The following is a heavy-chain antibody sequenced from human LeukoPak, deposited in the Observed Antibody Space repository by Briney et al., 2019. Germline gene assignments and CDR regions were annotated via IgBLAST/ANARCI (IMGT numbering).Heavy chain of an antibody. D-gene: IGHD6-13*01. CDR1: GFTFSNYN. Sequence: PGGSLRLSCAASGFTFSNYNINWVRQAPGKGLEWVSSISSRGSYIYYADSVKGRFAISADNAMNSLYLQMNSLRAEDTAVYYCARGYSSSWYDLYYFDYWGQGTLVTVSS. J-gene: IGHJ4*02. V-gene: IGHV3-21*01. CDR2: ISSRGSYI. CDR3: ARGYSSSWYDLYYFDY.